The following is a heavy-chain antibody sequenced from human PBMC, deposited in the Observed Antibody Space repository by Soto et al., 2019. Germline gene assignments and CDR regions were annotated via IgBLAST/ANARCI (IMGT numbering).Heavy chain of an antibody. Sequence: GGSMRLSCAASGFTISSYARHWVRQTTGKGLEYVSAISSNGGSTYYANSVKGRFTISRDNSKNTLYLQMGSLRAEDMAVYYCARDRCTNGVCYRSTDAFDIWGQGTMVTVSS. CDR1: GFTISSYA. J-gene: IGHJ3*02. CDR2: ISSNGGST. D-gene: IGHD2-8*01. V-gene: IGHV3-64*01. CDR3: ARDRCTNGVCYRSTDAFDI.